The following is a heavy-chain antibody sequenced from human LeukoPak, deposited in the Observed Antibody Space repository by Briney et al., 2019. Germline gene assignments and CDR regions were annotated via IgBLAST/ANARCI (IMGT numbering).Heavy chain of an antibody. CDR1: GGSISGYY. CDR3: ARGPLGSSWYEY. V-gene: IGHV4-59*01. Sequence: ASETLSLTCTVSGGSISGYYWSWIRQPPGKGLEWVGYIYYSASTNYNPSLKSRVTISVVTSKNQVSLKLSSVTAADTAVYYCARGPLGSSWYEYWGQGTLVTVSS. J-gene: IGHJ4*02. D-gene: IGHD6-13*01. CDR2: IYYSAST.